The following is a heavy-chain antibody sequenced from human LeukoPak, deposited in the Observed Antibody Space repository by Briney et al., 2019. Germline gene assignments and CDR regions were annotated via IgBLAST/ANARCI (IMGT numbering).Heavy chain of an antibody. V-gene: IGHV3-7*01. CDR1: GFTFSSYW. Sequence: PGGSLRLSCAASGFTFSSYWMSWVRQAPAKGLEWVANIKQVGSEKYYVDSVKGRFTISRDNAKNSLYLQMNSLRAEDTAVYYCAIARSGYCSSTSCYGPFSYWGQGTLVTVSS. CDR2: IKQVGSEK. J-gene: IGHJ4*02. CDR3: AIARSGYCSSTSCYGPFSY. D-gene: IGHD2-2*03.